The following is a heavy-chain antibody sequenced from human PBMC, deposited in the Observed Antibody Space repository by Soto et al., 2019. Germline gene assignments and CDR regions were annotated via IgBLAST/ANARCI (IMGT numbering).Heavy chain of an antibody. CDR1: GGSISSGDYY. CDR3: AREGANSRITMVRGVITKIPSYGMDV. V-gene: IGHV4-30-4*01. CDR2: IYYSGST. J-gene: IGHJ6*02. Sequence: PSETLSLTCTVSGGSISSGDYYWSWIRQPPGKGPEWIGYIYYSGSTYYNPSLKSRVTISVDTSKNQFSLKLSSVTAADTAVYYCAREGANSRITMVRGVITKIPSYGMDVWGQGTTVTVSS. D-gene: IGHD3-10*01.